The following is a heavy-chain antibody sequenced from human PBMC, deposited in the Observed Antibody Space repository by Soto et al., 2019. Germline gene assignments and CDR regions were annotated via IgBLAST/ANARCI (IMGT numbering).Heavy chain of an antibody. CDR1: GNTFTNYA. D-gene: IGHD2-15*01. J-gene: IGHJ4*02. Sequence: ASVKVSCKASGNTFTNYAIHWVRQAPGQRLEWMGWINAGNGNTKYSQKFQGRVSITKDTSASTAYMELSSLTSEDTAVYYCARDLGGWPDYWGQGTLVTVSS. V-gene: IGHV1-3*01. CDR2: INAGNGNT. CDR3: ARDLGGWPDY.